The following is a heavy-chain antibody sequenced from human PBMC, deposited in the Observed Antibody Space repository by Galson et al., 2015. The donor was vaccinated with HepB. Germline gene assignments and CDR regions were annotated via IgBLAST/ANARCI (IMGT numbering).Heavy chain of an antibody. Sequence: SLRLSCAASEFTFSNAWMNWVRQAPGEGLEWVGRVMRKTEGGTTDYAAPVKGRFTISRDDSKNTLYLQMNSLKIEDTAVYYCTTDARWGGFWGQGTLVTVSS. J-gene: IGHJ4*02. V-gene: IGHV3-15*01. CDR2: VMRKTEGGTT. CDR3: TTDARWGGF. D-gene: IGHD3-16*01. CDR1: EFTFSNAW.